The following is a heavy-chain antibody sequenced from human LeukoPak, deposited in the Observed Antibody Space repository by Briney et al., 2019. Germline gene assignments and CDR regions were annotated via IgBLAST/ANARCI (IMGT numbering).Heavy chain of an antibody. CDR2: IYSGGST. CDR1: GFTVSSNY. V-gene: IGHV3-53*01. J-gene: IGHJ4*02. D-gene: IGHD3-10*01. CDR3: AKDRAVRGVTHFDC. Sequence: GGSLRLSCAASGFTVSSNYMSWVRQAPGKGLEWVSVIYSGGSTYYADSVKGRFTISRDNSKNTLYLQMNSLRAEDTAVYYCAKDRAVRGVTHFDCWGQGTLVTVSS.